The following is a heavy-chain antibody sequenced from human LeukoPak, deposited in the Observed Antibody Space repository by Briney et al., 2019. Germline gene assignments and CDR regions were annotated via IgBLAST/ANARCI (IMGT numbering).Heavy chain of an antibody. CDR1: GFTFSSYA. D-gene: IGHD5-24*01. CDR3: AKGRGWLQFFDY. Sequence: GGSLRLSCAASGFTFSSYAMNWVRQAPGKGLEWVSTISGSGGSTYNADSVKGRFTIARDNSKNTLYLQMNSLRAEDTAVYFCAKGRGWLQFFDYWGQGTLVTVSS. J-gene: IGHJ4*02. CDR2: ISGSGGST. V-gene: IGHV3-23*01.